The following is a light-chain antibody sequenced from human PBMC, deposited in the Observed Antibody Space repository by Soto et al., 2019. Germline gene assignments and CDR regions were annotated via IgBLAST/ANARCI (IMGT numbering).Light chain of an antibody. V-gene: IGLV2-23*01. J-gene: IGLJ2*01. CDR2: EGS. CDR1: SSDVGSYNL. CDR3: CSYAGSSTVV. Sequence: QSALTQPASVSGSPGQSITISCTGTSSDVGSYNLVSCYQQHPGKDPKLMIYEGSKRPSGVSNRFSGSKSGNTASLTISGLQAEDEADYYCCSYAGSSTVVFGGGTKLTVL.